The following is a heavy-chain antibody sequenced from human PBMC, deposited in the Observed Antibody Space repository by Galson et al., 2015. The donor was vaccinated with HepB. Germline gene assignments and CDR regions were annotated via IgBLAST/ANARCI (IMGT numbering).Heavy chain of an antibody. CDR2: ISWNSGSI. CDR3: AKDKDDYYDSSGHFDY. Sequence: SLRLSCAASGFTFDDYAMHWVRQAPGKGLEWVSGISWNSGSIGYADSVKGRFTISRDNAKNSLYLQMNSLRAEDTALYYCAKDKDDYYDSSGHFDYWGQGTLVTVSS. V-gene: IGHV3-9*01. D-gene: IGHD3-22*01. CDR1: GFTFDDYA. J-gene: IGHJ4*02.